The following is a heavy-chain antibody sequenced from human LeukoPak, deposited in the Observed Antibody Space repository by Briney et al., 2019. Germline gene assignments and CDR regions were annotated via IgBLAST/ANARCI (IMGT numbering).Heavy chain of an antibody. D-gene: IGHD3-3*01. V-gene: IGHV4-59*01. CDR1: AGSISSY. J-gene: IGHJ6*03. CDR2: INHSGST. Sequence: SESLSLTCTVSAGSISSYWTWIRRPPGKGLEWIGKINHSGSTRYNPSLNSGVTLFVEMSKNKISLGQRSPSALTTAVYYFARATNDAWNAHYSGGLYYMDVWGKGTTVIVSS. CDR3: ARATNDAWNAHYSGGLYYMDV.